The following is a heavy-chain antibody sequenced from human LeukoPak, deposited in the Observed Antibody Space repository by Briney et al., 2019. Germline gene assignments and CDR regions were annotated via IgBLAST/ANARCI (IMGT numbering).Heavy chain of an antibody. CDR1: GFTVSSNY. D-gene: IGHD4-17*01. Sequence: GGSLRLSCAASGFTVSSNYMSWVRQAPGKGLEWVSVIYSGGSTYYADSAKGRFTISRDNSKNTLYLQMNSLRAEDTAVYYCARDPPLDYGDYYYYYGMDVWGQGTTVIVSS. J-gene: IGHJ6*02. CDR2: IYSGGST. CDR3: ARDPPLDYGDYYYYYGMDV. V-gene: IGHV3-66*02.